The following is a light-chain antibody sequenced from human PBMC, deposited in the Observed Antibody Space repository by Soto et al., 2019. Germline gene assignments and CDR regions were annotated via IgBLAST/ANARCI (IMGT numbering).Light chain of an antibody. CDR1: QSISSW. J-gene: IGKJ4*01. CDR3: LQDNKYPLT. V-gene: IGKV1-5*03. CDR2: KAS. Sequence: DIQMTQSPSTLSASVGDRVTITCRASQSISSWLAWYQQKPGKAPKLLIYKASTLKSGVPSRFSGSGSGTDFTLTITSLQPEDFATYHCLQDNKYPLTFGGGTKVDIK.